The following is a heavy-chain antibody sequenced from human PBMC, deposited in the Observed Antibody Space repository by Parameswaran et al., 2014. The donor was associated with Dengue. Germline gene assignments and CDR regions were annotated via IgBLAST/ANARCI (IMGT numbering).Heavy chain of an antibody. CDR3: TTDTAMVWDGYYFDY. D-gene: IGHD5-18*01. J-gene: IGHJ4*02. V-gene: IGHV3-15*07. Sequence: VRQAPGKGLEWVGRIKSKTDGGTTDYAAPVKGRFTISRDDSKNTLYLQMNSLKTEDTAVYYCTTDTAMVWDGYYFDYWGQGTLVTVSS. CDR2: IKSKTDGGTT.